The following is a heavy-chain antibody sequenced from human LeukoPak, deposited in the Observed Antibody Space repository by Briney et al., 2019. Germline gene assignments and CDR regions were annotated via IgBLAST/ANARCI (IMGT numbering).Heavy chain of an antibody. Sequence: GASVKVSCKASGGTLSSYAITWVRQAPGQGLEWMGGIIPIFVTANYAQKFQGRVTITADESTSTAYMELSSLRSEDTAVYYCASSARGGSYYYPLDPWGQGTLVTVSS. V-gene: IGHV1-69*13. CDR2: IIPIFVTA. J-gene: IGHJ5*02. CDR3: ASSARGGSYYYPLDP. D-gene: IGHD1-26*01. CDR1: GGTLSSYA.